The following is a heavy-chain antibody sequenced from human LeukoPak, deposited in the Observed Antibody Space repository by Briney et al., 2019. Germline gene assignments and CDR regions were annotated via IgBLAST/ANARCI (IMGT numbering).Heavy chain of an antibody. V-gene: IGHV1-2*02. D-gene: IGHD3-3*01. CDR3: ARSPELWDFWSGYYEYYFDY. Sequence: ASVKVSCKASGYTFTGYYMHWVRQAPGQGVEWMGWINPNSGGTNYAQKFQGRVTMTRDTSISTAYMELSRLRSDDTTAYYCARSPELWDFWSGYYEYYFDYWGQGTLVTVSS. CDR1: GYTFTGYY. CDR2: INPNSGGT. J-gene: IGHJ4*02.